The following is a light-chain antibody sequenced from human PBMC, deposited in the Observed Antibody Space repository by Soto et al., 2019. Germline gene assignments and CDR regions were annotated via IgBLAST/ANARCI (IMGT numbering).Light chain of an antibody. J-gene: IGLJ3*02. Sequence: QTVVTQEPSFSVSPGRTVTLTCGLSSGSVSTSYYPSWYQQTPGQAPRTLLYSTNTRSSGPPARFSGSILGNKAALTITGAQADDEYDYYCVLYMGSGIWVFGGGTKLTVL. CDR1: SGSVSTSYY. V-gene: IGLV8-61*01. CDR3: VLYMGSGIWV. CDR2: STN.